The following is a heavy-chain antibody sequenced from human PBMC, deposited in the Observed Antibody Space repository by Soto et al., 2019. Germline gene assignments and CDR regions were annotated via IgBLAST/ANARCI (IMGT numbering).Heavy chain of an antibody. CDR1: GGTFSSYT. V-gene: IGHV1-69*04. CDR3: ARDITGTVTTWFDP. D-gene: IGHD1-7*01. Sequence: SVKVSCKASGGTFSSYTISWVRQAPGQGLEWMGRIIPILGIANYAQKFQGRVTITADKSTSAAYMELSSLRSEDTAVYYCARDITGTVTTWFDPWGQGTLVTVSS. J-gene: IGHJ5*02. CDR2: IIPILGIA.